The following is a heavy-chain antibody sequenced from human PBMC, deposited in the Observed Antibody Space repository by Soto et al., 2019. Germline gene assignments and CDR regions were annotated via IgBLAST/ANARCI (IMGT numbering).Heavy chain of an antibody. CDR3: AHRAREGWYFDL. V-gene: IGHV2-5*02. CDR1: GFSLSTSGVG. J-gene: IGHJ2*01. Sequence: QITLKESGPTLVKPTQTLTLTCTFSGFSLSTSGVGVGWIRQPPGKALEWLALIYWDDDKRYSPSLKSRLTITKDTYKNQVVVTMTNMDPVDTATYYCAHRAREGWYFDLWGRGTLVTVSS. CDR2: IYWDDDK.